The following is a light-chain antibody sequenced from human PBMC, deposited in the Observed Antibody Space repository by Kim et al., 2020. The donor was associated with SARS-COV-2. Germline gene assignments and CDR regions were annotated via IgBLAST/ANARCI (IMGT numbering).Light chain of an antibody. CDR2: SAS. CDR3: QQYNNWPLT. J-gene: IGKJ4*01. V-gene: IGKV3-15*01. CDR1: QSVSSY. Sequence: EIVMTQSPATLSVSPGERATLSCRASQSVSSYLAWYQQKPGQAPRLLIYSASTRATGIPARFSGSGSGTEFTLTISSLQPEDFAVYYCQQYNNWPLTFGGGTKMEIK.